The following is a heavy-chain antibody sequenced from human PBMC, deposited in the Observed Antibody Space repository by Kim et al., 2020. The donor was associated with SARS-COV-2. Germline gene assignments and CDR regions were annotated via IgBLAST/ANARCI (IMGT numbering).Heavy chain of an antibody. CDR2: ISWNSGSI. CDR1: GFIFDDYA. V-gene: IGHV3-9*01. D-gene: IGHD2-2*01. J-gene: IGHJ3*02. Sequence: GGSLRLSCAASGFIFDDYAMHWVRQAPGKGLEWVSSISWNSGSIGYADSVMGRFTISRDNAKNSLYLQMNSLRAEDTALYYCAKGQYQLPRDAFDIWGQGTMVTVS. CDR3: AKGQYQLPRDAFDI.